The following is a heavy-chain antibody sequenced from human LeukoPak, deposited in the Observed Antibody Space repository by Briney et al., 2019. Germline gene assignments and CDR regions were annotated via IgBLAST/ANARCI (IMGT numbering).Heavy chain of an antibody. CDR2: ISSSSYI. J-gene: IGHJ6*03. CDR1: GFTFSSYS. Sequence: MPGGSLRLSCAASGFTFSSYSMNWVRQAPGKGLEWVSSISSSSYIYYADSVKGRFTISRDNAKKSLHLQMNSLRAEDTALYYCAKNLGPGYYYYMDVWGKGTTVTVSS. CDR3: AKNLGPGYYYYMDV. V-gene: IGHV3-21*04.